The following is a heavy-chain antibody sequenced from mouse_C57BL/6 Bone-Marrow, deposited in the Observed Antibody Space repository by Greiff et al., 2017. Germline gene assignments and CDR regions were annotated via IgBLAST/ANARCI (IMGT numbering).Heavy chain of an antibody. Sequence: EVQVVESEGGLVQPGSSMKLSCTASGFTFSDYYMAWVRQVPEKGLEWVANINYDGSSTYYLDSLKSRFIISRDNAKNILYLQMSSLKSEDTATYYCARDPHYYGYYYFDYWGQGTTLTVSS. CDR2: INYDGSST. V-gene: IGHV5-16*01. D-gene: IGHD1-1*01. CDR3: ARDPHYYGYYYFDY. J-gene: IGHJ2*01. CDR1: GFTFSDYY.